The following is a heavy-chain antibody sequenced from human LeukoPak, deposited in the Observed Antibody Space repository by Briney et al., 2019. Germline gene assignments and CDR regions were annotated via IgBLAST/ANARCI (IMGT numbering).Heavy chain of an antibody. CDR3: ARETSDFWSGYSLGDV. V-gene: IGHV4-38-2*02. D-gene: IGHD3-3*01. CDR2: IYHSGST. J-gene: IGHJ6*04. Sequence: SETLSLTCTVSGYSISSGYYWGWIRQPPGKGLEWIGRIYHSGSTYYNPSLKSRVTISVDTSKNQFSLKLSSVTAADTAVYYCARETSDFWSGYSLGDVWGKGTTVTVSS. CDR1: GYSISSGYY.